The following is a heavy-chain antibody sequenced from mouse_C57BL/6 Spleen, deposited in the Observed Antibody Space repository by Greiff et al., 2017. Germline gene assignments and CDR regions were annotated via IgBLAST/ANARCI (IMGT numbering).Heavy chain of an antibody. D-gene: IGHD4-1*01. V-gene: IGHV2-5*01. CDR1: GFSLTSYG. CDR3: AKNLDWDDAMDY. Sequence: VHLVESGPGLVQPSQSLSITCTVSGFSLTSYGVHWVRQSPGKGLEWLGVIWRGGSTDYNAAFMSRLSITKDNSKSQVFFKMNSLQADDTAIYYCAKNLDWDDAMDYWGQGTSVTVSS. CDR2: IWRGGST. J-gene: IGHJ4*01.